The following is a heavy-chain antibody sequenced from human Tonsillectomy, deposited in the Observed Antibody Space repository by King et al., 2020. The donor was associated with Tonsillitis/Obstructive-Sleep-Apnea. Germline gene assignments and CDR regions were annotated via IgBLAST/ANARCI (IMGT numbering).Heavy chain of an antibody. J-gene: IGHJ4*02. CDR2: TRNKANSYTT. D-gene: IGHD3-22*01. CDR1: GFTFSDHY. CDR3: ACLRYYDSSGYYYAFDY. Sequence: VQLVESGGGLVQPGGSLRLSCAASGFTFSDHYMDWVRQAPGKGLEWVGRTRNKANSYTTEYAASVKGRFNISRDDSKKSLYLQMNSLKTEDTAGYYCACLRYYDSSGYYYAFDYWGQGTLVTVSS. V-gene: IGHV3-72*01.